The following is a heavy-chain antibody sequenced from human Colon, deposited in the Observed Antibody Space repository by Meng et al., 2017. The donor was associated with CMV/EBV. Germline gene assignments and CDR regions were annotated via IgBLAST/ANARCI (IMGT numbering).Heavy chain of an antibody. V-gene: IGHV3-21*01. CDR2: TSPGSSSI. CDR3: ATYITASTDY. D-gene: IGHD1-14*01. J-gene: IGHJ4*02. CDR1: GFSLSGHS. Sequence: GESLKISCAASGFSLSGHSMNWVRQAPGKGLEWVSSTSPGSSSIHYADSVKGRFSVSRDNAKNSLYLQMDSLRAEDTAVYYCATYITASTDYWGPGTLVTVSS.